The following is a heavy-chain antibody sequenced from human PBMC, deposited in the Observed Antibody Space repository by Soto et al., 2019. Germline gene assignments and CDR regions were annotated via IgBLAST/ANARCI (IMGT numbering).Heavy chain of an antibody. Sequence: GGSLRLSCAASGFTFSSYWMHWVRQVPGKGLVWVSRINTDGSITRHADSVKGRFTISRDNAKNTLYLQMNSLRADDTAVYYCTRDSGGRDAYWGQGALVTVSS. CDR2: INTDGSIT. V-gene: IGHV3-74*01. CDR1: GFTFSSYW. J-gene: IGHJ4*02. D-gene: IGHD2-15*01. CDR3: TRDSGGRDAY.